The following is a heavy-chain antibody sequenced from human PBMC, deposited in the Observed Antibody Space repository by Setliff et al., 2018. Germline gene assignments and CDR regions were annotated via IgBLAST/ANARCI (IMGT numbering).Heavy chain of an antibody. J-gene: IGHJ6*02. CDR3: ARVGVYYYDSSGYHRSPYYYYYGMDV. CDR2: ISAYNGNT. Sequence: CKASGYTFTSYGISWVRQAPGQGLEWMGWISAYNGNTNYAQKLQGRVTMTTDTSTSTAYMELRSLRSDDTAVYYCARVGVYYYDSSGYHRSPYYYYYGMDVWGQGTTVTVSS. V-gene: IGHV1-18*01. CDR1: GYTFTSYG. D-gene: IGHD3-22*01.